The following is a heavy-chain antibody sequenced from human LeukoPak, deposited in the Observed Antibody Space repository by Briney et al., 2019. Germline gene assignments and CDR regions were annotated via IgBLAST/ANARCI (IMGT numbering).Heavy chain of an antibody. V-gene: IGHV3-23*01. CDR3: ANPAPGVVYLY. CDR1: GFTFSSYD. J-gene: IGHJ4*02. CDR2: IRNYGGST. Sequence: QPGGSLRLSCAASGFTFSSYDMSWVRQAPGKGLEWVSGIRNYGGSTYYADSVKGRFTISRGNSKNTLYLQMNSLRAEDTAVYYCANPAPGVVYLYWGQGTLVTVSS. D-gene: IGHD2-8*02.